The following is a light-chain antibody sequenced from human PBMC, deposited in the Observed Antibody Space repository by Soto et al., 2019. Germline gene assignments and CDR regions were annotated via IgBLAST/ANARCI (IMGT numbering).Light chain of an antibody. CDR2: GTS. CDR3: QQYSTSQLT. J-gene: IGKJ4*01. Sequence: EIVLTQSPGTLSLSPGERATLSCRASQSVRTSFLAWYQHKPGQAPRLLIYGTSSRATGIPDRFSGSGSGTDFTLTISRLEHEDFEVYYCQQYSTSQLTLGGGTKVDIK. V-gene: IGKV3-20*01. CDR1: QSVRTSF.